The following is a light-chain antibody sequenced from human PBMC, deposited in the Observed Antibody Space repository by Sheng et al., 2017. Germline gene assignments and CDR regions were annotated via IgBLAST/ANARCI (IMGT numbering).Light chain of an antibody. CDR3: NSYTNNTTWV. V-gene: IGLV2-14*03. J-gene: IGLJ3*02. CDR2: DVG. Sequence: QSALTQPASVSGSPGQSITISCTGTSTDVGGYNYVSWYQRHPGKAPKLIIFDVGERPSGVSNRFAGSKSGNTASLTISGLQAEDEADYYCNSYTNNTTWVFGGGTKVTVL. CDR1: STDVGGYNY.